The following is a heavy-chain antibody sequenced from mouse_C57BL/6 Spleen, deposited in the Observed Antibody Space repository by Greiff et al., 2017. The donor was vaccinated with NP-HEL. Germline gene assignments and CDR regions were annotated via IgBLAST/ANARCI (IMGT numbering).Heavy chain of an antibody. Sequence: EVQLQQSGPELVKPGASVKMSCKASGYTFTDYNMHWVKQSHGKSLEWIGYINPNNGGASYNQKFKGKATLTVNKSSSTAYMELRSLTSEDSAVYYCARDYYSKEGADYWGQGTTLTVSS. CDR3: ARDYYSKEGADY. J-gene: IGHJ2*01. D-gene: IGHD2-5*01. CDR1: GYTFTDYN. CDR2: INPNNGGA. V-gene: IGHV1-22*01.